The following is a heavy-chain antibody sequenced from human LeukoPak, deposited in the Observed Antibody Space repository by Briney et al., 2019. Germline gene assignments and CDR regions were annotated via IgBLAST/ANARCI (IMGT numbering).Heavy chain of an antibody. CDR3: ARGLTSIAVAGN. CDR2: MNPNSGNT. D-gene: IGHD6-19*01. V-gene: IGHV1-8*01. CDR1: GYTFTSYD. J-gene: IGHJ4*02. Sequence: ASVKVSCKASGYTFTSYDINWVRQATGQGLEWMGWMNPNSGNTGYAQKLQGRVTMTRNTSISTAYMELSSLRSEETAVYYCARGLTSIAVAGNWGEGDLVTVSS.